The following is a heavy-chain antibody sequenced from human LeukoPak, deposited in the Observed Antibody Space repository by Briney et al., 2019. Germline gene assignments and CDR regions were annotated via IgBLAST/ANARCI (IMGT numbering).Heavy chain of an antibody. V-gene: IGHV1-18*01. D-gene: IGHD4-17*01. CDR1: GYTFTSYG. CDR2: ISAYNGNT. CDR3: ARDVGDYGDYGNWFDP. J-gene: IGHJ5*02. Sequence: GASAKVSCKASGYTFTSYGISWVRQAPGQGLEWMGWISAYNGNTNYAQKLQGRVTMTTDTSTSTAYMELRSLRSDDTAVYYCARDVGDYGDYGNWFDPWGQGTLVTVSS.